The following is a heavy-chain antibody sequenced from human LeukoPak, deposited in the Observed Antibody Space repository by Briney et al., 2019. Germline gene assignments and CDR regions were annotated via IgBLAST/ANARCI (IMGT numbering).Heavy chain of an antibody. CDR3: ARKHFDWLLPVDY. V-gene: IGHV1-2*02. D-gene: IGHD3-9*01. CDR2: INPNSGGT. J-gene: IGHJ4*02. CDR1: GYTFTGYY. Sequence: ASVKVSCKASGYTFTGYYIHWVRQAPGQALESMGWINPNSGGTNYAQKLQGRVTMTRDASISTAYMELSRLRSDDTAVYYCARKHFDWLLPVDYWGQGTLVTVSS.